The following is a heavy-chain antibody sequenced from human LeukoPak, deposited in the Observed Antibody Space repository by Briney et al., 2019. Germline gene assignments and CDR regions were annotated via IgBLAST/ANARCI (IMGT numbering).Heavy chain of an antibody. D-gene: IGHD2-15*01. J-gene: IGHJ4*02. CDR3: ARDWRYCSGGSCSHYFDY. Sequence: SETLSLTCTVSGGSISSYYWSWIRQPAGKGLEWIGRIYTSGSTNYNPSLNSRVTISVDKSKNHLSLNLSSVTVADTAVYYCARDWRYCSGGSCSHYFDYWGQGALVTVSS. CDR1: GGSISSYY. CDR2: IYTSGST. V-gene: IGHV4-4*07.